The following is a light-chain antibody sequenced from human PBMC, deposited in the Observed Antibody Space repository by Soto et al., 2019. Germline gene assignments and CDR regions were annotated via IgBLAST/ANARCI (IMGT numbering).Light chain of an antibody. J-gene: IGKJ4*01. CDR3: LQDYNYPLT. CDR2: AAT. V-gene: IGKV1-6*01. CDR1: QGIRND. Sequence: AIHMTQSPSSLSASVGDRVTITCRASQGIRNDLGWYQQKPGKAPKLLIYAATTLQSGVPSRFSGSGSGTDFTLTISSLQPEDFATYYCLQDYNYPLTFGGGTKVDIK.